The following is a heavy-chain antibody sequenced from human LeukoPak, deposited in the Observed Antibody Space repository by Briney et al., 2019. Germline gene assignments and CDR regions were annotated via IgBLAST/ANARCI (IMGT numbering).Heavy chain of an antibody. CDR3: ARSSRGSDY. D-gene: IGHD3-10*01. CDR2: INTNTGNP. CDR1: GYTFATYA. V-gene: IGHV7-4-1*02. Sequence: ASVTVSCTASGYTFATYAMNWVRQAPGQGLEWMGWINTNTGNPTYAQGFTGRFVFSLDTSVSTAYLQISSLKAEDTAVYYCARSSRGSDYWGQGTLVTVSS. J-gene: IGHJ4*02.